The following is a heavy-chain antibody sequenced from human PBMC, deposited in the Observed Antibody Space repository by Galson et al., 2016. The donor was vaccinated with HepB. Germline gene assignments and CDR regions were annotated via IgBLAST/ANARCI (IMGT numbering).Heavy chain of an antibody. Sequence: PALVKPTQTLTLTCTFSGFSLSTRGVGVGWVRQPPGKALEWLAIIYWDDDKRYSPSLKSRPTITKDPPKHQVVLTMTNMDPVDAATYYCAHRTYSSGWYVLSPKKNEAFDIWGQGTMVTVSS. D-gene: IGHD6-19*01. CDR1: GFSLSTRGVG. CDR2: IYWDDDK. J-gene: IGHJ3*02. V-gene: IGHV2-5*02. CDR3: AHRTYSSGWYVLSPKKNEAFDI.